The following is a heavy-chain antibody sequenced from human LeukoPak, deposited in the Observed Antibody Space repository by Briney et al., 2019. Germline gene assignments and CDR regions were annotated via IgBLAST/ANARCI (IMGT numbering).Heavy chain of an antibody. Sequence: PGGSLRLSCAASGFTFSSYWMHWVRQAPGKGLVWVSRINSDGSRTSYADSVKGRFTISRDNAKKTLYLQMNSLRAEDTAVYYCAKFLGSGLYDFDYWGQGTLVTVSS. D-gene: IGHD3-16*01. V-gene: IGHV3-74*01. J-gene: IGHJ4*02. CDR1: GFTFSSYW. CDR2: INSDGSRT. CDR3: AKFLGSGLYDFDY.